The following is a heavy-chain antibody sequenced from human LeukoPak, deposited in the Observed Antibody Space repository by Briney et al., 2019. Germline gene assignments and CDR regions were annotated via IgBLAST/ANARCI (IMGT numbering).Heavy chain of an antibody. V-gene: IGHV1-2*06. CDR1: GGTFSSYA. D-gene: IGHD6-6*01. Sequence: PRASVKVSCKASGGTFSSYAISWVRQAPGQGLEWMGRIKPNNGDTNSAQNFQGRVTLTRDTSISTAYMELSSLRPDDTAVYFCARAGSGLVARLWGQGTLVTVSS. CDR3: ARAGSGLVARL. CDR2: IKPNNGDT. J-gene: IGHJ4*02.